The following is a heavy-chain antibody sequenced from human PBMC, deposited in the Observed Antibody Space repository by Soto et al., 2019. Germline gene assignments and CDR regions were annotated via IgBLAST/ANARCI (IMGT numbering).Heavy chain of an antibody. J-gene: IGHJ6*03. CDR1: GGSISSYY. Sequence: SETLSLTCTVSGGSISSYYWSWIRQPPGKGLEWIGYIYYSGSTNYNPSLKSRVTISVDTSKNQFSLKLSSVTAADTAVYYCARQFNGPNSGSWEYYYYYYMDVWGKGTTVT. CDR2: IYYSGST. D-gene: IGHD6-13*01. V-gene: IGHV4-59*08. CDR3: ARQFNGPNSGSWEYYYYYYMDV.